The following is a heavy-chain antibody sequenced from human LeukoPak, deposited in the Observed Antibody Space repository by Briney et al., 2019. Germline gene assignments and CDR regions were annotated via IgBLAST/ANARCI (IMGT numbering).Heavy chain of an antibody. J-gene: IGHJ4*02. CDR3: ARDSTEDYFDY. CDR1: GGSISSGSYY. CDR2: IYYSGST. Sequence: SETLSLTCTVSGGSISSGSYYWSWIRQHPGKGLEWIGYIYYSGSTYYNPSLKSRVTISVDTSKNQFSLKLSSVTAADTAVYYCARDSTEDYFDYWGQGTLVTVSS. V-gene: IGHV4-31*03.